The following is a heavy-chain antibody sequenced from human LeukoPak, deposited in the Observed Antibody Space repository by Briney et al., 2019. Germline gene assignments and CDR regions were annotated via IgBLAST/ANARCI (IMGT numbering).Heavy chain of an antibody. CDR1: GDSVSSNSAA. CDR3: SRELAWGPADN. Sequence: SQTLSLTCAISGDSVSSNSAAWGWIRQSPSRGLEWLGRTYYRSGWYNDYALSVEGRITINPDTSKNQVSLQLTSVTPEDTAVYYCSRELAWGPADNWGQGTLVTVSS. V-gene: IGHV6-1*01. CDR2: TYYRSGWYN. D-gene: IGHD7-27*01. J-gene: IGHJ4*02.